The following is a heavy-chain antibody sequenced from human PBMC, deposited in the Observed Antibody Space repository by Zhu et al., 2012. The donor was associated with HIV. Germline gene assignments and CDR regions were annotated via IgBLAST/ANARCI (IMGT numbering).Heavy chain of an antibody. V-gene: IGHV4-38-2*01. D-gene: IGHD5-18*01. CDR2: IYRSGND. Sequence: QVQLQETGPGLVKPSETLSLXRAVSGYSISSGYYWGWIRQPPGKGLEWIGSIYRSGNDYYNPSLNSRVTITVDTSRNQFSVKLTSVTAADTAVYFCVRVGYSYGANFDYWGQGTLVTVSS. CDR3: VRVGYSYGANFDY. J-gene: IGHJ4*02. CDR1: GYSISSGYY.